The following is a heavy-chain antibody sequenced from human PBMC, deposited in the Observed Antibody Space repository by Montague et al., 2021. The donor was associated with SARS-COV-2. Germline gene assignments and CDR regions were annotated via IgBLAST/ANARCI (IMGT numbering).Heavy chain of an antibody. CDR2: IYYSVST. D-gene: IGHD5-12*01. Sequence: SETLSLTCTVSGGSISSSSYYWGWIRQPPGKGLEWIGSIYYSVSTYSNPSLKSRVTISVDTSKNQFSLKLSSVTAADTAVYYCARRGYSGYEYHLRVDCWGQEPWSPSPQ. J-gene: IGHJ4*01. V-gene: IGHV4-39*01. CDR3: ARRGYSGYEYHLRVDC. CDR1: GGSISSSSYY.